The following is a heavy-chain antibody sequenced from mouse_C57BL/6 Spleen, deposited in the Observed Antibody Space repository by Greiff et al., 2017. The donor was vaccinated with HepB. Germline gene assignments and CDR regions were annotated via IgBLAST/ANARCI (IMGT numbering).Heavy chain of an antibody. Sequence: QVQLQQPGAELVKPGASVKLSCKASGYTFTSYWMHWVKQRPGQGLEWIGMIHPNSGSTNYNEKFKSKATLTVDKSSSTAYMQLSSLTSEDSAVYYCARGVVAMREYFDYWGQGTTLTVSS. CDR3: ARGVVAMREYFDY. CDR2: IHPNSGST. D-gene: IGHD1-1*01. CDR1: GYTFTSYW. V-gene: IGHV1-64*01. J-gene: IGHJ2*01.